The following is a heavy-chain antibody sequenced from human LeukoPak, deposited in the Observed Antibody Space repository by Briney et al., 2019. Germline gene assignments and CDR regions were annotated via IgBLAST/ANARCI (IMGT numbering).Heavy chain of an antibody. D-gene: IGHD5-24*01. V-gene: IGHV3-7*01. Sequence: GGSLRLSCAASGFTFSSYWMHWVRQAPGKGLEWVANIKQDGSEKYYVDSVKGRFTISRDNAKNSLYLQMNSLRAEDTAVYYCARTLRWGLNAIDYWGQGTLVTVSS. CDR2: IKQDGSEK. CDR1: GFTFSSYW. CDR3: ARTLRWGLNAIDY. J-gene: IGHJ4*02.